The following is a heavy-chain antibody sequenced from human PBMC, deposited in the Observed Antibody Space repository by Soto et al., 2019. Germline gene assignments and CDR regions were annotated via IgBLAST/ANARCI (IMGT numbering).Heavy chain of an antibody. CDR3: EKDQWANHDYGGHFDH. V-gene: IGHV3-23*01. J-gene: IGHJ4*02. CDR2: ISGSGGYT. Sequence: EVQLLDSGGGLVQPGGSLRLSCAASGFTFSNYAMSWVRQAPGKGLERVSVISGSGGYTDYVDSVKGRFTISRDNSRNTVYLQMDSLRAEDTAIYYCEKDQWANHDYGGHFDHGGQGTLVTASS. D-gene: IGHD4-17*01. CDR1: GFTFSNYA.